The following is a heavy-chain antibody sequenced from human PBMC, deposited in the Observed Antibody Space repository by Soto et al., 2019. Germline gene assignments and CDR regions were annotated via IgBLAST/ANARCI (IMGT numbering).Heavy chain of an antibody. CDR3: AKDVRYPVVAATHSFDY. V-gene: IGHV3-23*01. CDR2: ISGSGGST. D-gene: IGHD2-15*01. J-gene: IGHJ4*02. Sequence: GGSLRLSCAASGFTFSSYAMSWVRQAPGKGLEWVSAISGSGGSTYYADSVKGRFTISRDNSKNTLYLQMNSLRAEDTAVYYCAKDVRYPVVAATHSFDYWGQGTLVTVSS. CDR1: GFTFSSYA.